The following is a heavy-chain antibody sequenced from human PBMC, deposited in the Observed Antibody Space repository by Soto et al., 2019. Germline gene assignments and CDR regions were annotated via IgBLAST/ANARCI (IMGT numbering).Heavy chain of an antibody. CDR2: IYYSGST. V-gene: IGHV4-39*01. D-gene: IGHD2-15*01. J-gene: IGHJ4*02. Sequence: QLQLQESGPGLVKPSETLSLTCTVSGGSISSSSYYWGWIRQPPGKGLEWIGRIYYSGSTYYNPSLKSRVTISVDTSNNQFSLKLSSVTAADTAVYCCARLKNCSGGSGYWRYFDDWGQGTMVTVSS. CDR1: GGSISSSSYY. CDR3: ARLKNCSGGSGYWRYFDD.